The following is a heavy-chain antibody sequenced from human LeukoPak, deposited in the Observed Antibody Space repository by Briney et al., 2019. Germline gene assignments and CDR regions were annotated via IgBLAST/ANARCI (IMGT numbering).Heavy chain of an antibody. D-gene: IGHD5-18*01. J-gene: IGHJ4*02. V-gene: IGHV3-48*01. Sequence: GGSLTLSCAASGFTFSYYTMNWVRQAPRKGLEWISYISTGVSSTYYADSVKGRFTVSRDNAKNSLYLQMNNLRAEDTAIYYCARSTAYYFDYWGQGTLVTVSS. CDR2: ISTGVSST. CDR3: ARSTAYYFDY. CDR1: GFTFSYYT.